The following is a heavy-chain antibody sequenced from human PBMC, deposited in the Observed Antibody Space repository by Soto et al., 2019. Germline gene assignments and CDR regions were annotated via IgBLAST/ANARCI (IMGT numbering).Heavy chain of an antibody. CDR2: IYQSGST. J-gene: IGHJ3*02. CDR3: ARISNFDFWSGPDALDS. Sequence: PSETLSLTCTVSGGSINNNNYYWGWIRLPPGKGLEWIGNIYQSGSTYNNPSLESRVTISIDTSKNQFSLRLSSVTAADTAVYYCARISNFDFWSGPDALDSWGQGKKVTVSS. D-gene: IGHD3-3*01. V-gene: IGHV4-39*01. CDR1: GGSINNNNYY.